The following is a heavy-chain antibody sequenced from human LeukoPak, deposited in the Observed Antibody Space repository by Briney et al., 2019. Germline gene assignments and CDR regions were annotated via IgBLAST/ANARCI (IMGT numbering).Heavy chain of an antibody. CDR2: IYYSVST. CDR1: GGSISSSRHY. D-gene: IGHD3-10*01. J-gene: IGHJ4*02. V-gene: IGHV4-39*07. CDR3: ARVVIVRGIIYDY. Sequence: PSETLSLTCTVSGGSISSSRHYWGWIRQPPGKGLEWIGSIYYSVSTYYNPSLKSRVTISIDTSKNQFSLKLNSVTAADTAVYYCARVVIVRGIIYDYWGQGTLVTVSS.